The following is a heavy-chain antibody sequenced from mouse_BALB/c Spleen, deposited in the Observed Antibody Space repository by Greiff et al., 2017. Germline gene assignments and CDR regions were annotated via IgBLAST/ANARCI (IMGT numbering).Heavy chain of an antibody. CDR2: ISYSGST. V-gene: IGHV3-2*02. CDR3: AREEILAYYGNSYAMDY. J-gene: IGHJ4*01. Sequence: EVKLQESGPGLVKPSQSLSLTCTVTGYSITSDYAWNWIRQFPGNKLEWMGYISYSGSTSYNPSLKSRISITRDTSKNQFFLQLNSVTTEDTATYYCAREEILAYYGNSYAMDYWGQGTSVTVAS. D-gene: IGHD2-10*01. CDR1: GYSITSDYA.